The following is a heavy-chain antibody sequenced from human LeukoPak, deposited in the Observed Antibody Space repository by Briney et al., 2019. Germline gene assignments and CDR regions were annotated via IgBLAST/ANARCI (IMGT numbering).Heavy chain of an antibody. CDR1: GFNFRNYA. D-gene: IGHD1-26*01. Sequence: DPGGSLRLSCGASGFNFRNYAMIWVRQAPGKGLEWISFISGDSSTIVLADSVKGRFTTSRDNAQNSLYMQMNSLRAEDTAIYYCARDRPVVGAIDFWGQGTLVTVPS. J-gene: IGHJ4*02. CDR3: ARDRPVVGAIDF. CDR2: ISGDSSTI. V-gene: IGHV3-48*04.